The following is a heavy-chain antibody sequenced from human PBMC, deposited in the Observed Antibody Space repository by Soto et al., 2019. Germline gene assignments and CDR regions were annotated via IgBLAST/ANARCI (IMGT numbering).Heavy chain of an antibody. D-gene: IGHD1-26*01. V-gene: IGHV4-61*01. Sequence: QVQLQESGPGLVKPSETLSLTCTVSGGSVSSGSYYWSWIRQPPGKGLEWIGYIYYSGSTNYNPSLKGRVTIAVDTSKNQFSLKLSSVTAADTGVYYWARGVGAGDYRGQGTLVTVSS. J-gene: IGHJ4*02. CDR3: ARGVGAGDY. CDR2: IYYSGST. CDR1: GGSVSSGSYY.